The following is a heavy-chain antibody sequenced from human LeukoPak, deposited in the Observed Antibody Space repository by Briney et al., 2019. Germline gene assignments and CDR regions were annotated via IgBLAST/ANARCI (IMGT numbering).Heavy chain of an antibody. CDR1: GGSVSTSSYY. V-gene: IGHV4-39*01. D-gene: IGHD3-9*01. CDR3: ARHFADILTTNDALDL. CDR2: VYYTGSS. Sequence: PSETLSLTYNVSGGSVSTSSYYWGWNREPPGKGLEWIGSVYYTGSSYYSPSLTSRVTISINTPKNQFSLKLTSVTAADTASYYCARHFADILTTNDALDLWGHGTMVTVSS. J-gene: IGHJ3*01.